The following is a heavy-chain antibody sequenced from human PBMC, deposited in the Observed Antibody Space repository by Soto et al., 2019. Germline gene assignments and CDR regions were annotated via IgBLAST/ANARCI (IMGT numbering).Heavy chain of an antibody. V-gene: IGHV4-34*01. J-gene: IGHJ4*02. CDR2: VNHSGST. D-gene: IGHD3-10*01. CDR1: GGSFSGYY. Sequence: QVQLQQWGAGLLKPSETLSLTCAVYGGSFSGYYWSWIRQPPGKGLEWIGEVNHSGSTNYNPSLISLVTISVDTSKNQFSLKLSSVTAADTAVYYCASGYGRNFDYWGQGTLVTVSS. CDR3: ASGYGRNFDY.